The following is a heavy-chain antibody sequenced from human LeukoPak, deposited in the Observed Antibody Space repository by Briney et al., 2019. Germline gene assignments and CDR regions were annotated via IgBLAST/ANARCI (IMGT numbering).Heavy chain of an antibody. Sequence: PGGSLRLSCAASGFTFSSYAMSWVRQAPGKGLEWVSAISGRGGSTYYADSVKGRFTISRDNSKNTLYLQMNSLRAEDTAVYYCAKNNLEYYYDSSGYYTYGASLLRFDYWGQGTLVTVSS. CDR2: ISGRGGST. CDR3: AKNNLEYYYDSSGYYTYGASLLRFDY. D-gene: IGHD3-22*01. V-gene: IGHV3-23*01. J-gene: IGHJ4*02. CDR1: GFTFSSYA.